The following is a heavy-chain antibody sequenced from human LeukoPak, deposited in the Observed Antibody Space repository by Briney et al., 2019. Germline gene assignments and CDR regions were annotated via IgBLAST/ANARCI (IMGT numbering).Heavy chain of an antibody. CDR1: GYPFTSYG. CDR2: ISVYNGHT. CDR3: AGGDFRPPDYYFDY. D-gene: IGHD3-16*01. J-gene: IGHJ4*02. V-gene: IGHV1-18*01. Sequence: ASVKVSCKASGYPFTSYGITWVRQAPGQGLEWMGWISVYNGHTIYAQNLQGRVTMTTATSTSTAYMELRSLRSDDTAVYYCAGGDFRPPDYYFDYWGQGTLVTVSS.